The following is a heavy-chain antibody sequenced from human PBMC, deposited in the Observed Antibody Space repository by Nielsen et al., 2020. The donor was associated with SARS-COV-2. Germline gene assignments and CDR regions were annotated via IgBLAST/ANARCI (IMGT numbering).Heavy chain of an antibody. V-gene: IGHV3-74*01. J-gene: IGHJ3*02. CDR3: ARRWFGSGSDREAFDI. CDR2: INSDGSRT. Sequence: GGSLRLSCVASEFTFSKYGMNWVRQAPGKGLAWVAHINSDGSRTTYADAVKGRLTISRDNAKSSLYLQMDSLRAEDTAVYYCARRWFGSGSDREAFDIWGRGTMVTVSS. CDR1: EFTFSKYG. D-gene: IGHD3-10*01.